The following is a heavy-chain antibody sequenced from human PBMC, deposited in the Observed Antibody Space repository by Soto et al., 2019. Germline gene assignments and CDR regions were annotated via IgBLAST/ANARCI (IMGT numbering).Heavy chain of an antibody. CDR3: ARAHYDFWSGHFSGGCAFDI. D-gene: IGHD3-3*01. Sequence: PSETLSLTCTVSGGSISSYYWSWIRQPPGKGLEWIGYIYYSGSTNYNPSLKSRVTISVDTSKNQFSLKLSSVTAADTAVYYCARAHYDFWSGHFSGGCAFDICGQGPMVTVSS. CDR2: IYYSGST. CDR1: GGSISSYY. V-gene: IGHV4-59*01. J-gene: IGHJ3*02.